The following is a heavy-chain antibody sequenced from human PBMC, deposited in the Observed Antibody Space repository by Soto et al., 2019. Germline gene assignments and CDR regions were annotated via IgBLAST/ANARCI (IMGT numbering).Heavy chain of an antibody. D-gene: IGHD6-13*01. V-gene: IGHV3-11*06. CDR1: GLTFSDYY. J-gene: IGHJ6*02. Sequence: QGQLVESGGGLVKPGGSLRLSCAASGLTFSDYYMSWIRQAPGEGLEWVSYISGSSTYADYADSVKGRFTISRDNARNSLYLQMNSLRADVTAVYYCAREATGNGMDVWGQGTTVTVSS. CDR3: AREATGNGMDV. CDR2: ISGSSTYA.